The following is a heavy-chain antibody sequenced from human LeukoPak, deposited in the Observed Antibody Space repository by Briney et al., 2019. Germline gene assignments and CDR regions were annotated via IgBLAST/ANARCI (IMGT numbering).Heavy chain of an antibody. V-gene: IGHV3-33*01. Sequence: PGRSLRLSCAASGFTFSSYGMHWVRQAPGKGLEWVAVIWYDGSNKYYADSVKGRFTISRDNSKNTLYLQMNSLRAEDTAVYYCARVTDYGDPFDYWGQGTLVTVSS. CDR2: IWYDGSNK. D-gene: IGHD4-17*01. CDR1: GFTFSSYG. CDR3: ARVTDYGDPFDY. J-gene: IGHJ4*02.